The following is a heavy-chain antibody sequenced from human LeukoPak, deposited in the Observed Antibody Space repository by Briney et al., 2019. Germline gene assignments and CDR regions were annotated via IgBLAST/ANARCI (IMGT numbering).Heavy chain of an antibody. CDR2: ISGSGGST. CDR1: GFTFSTYS. J-gene: IGHJ4*02. CDR3: AKDGDYDYVWGSYRGVSFDY. Sequence: GGSLRLSCAAPGFTFSTYSMNWVRQAPGKGLEWVSAISGSGGSTYYADSVKGRFTISRDNSKNTLYLQMNSLRAEDTAVYYCAKDGDYDYVWGSYRGVSFDYWGQGTLVTVSS. D-gene: IGHD3-16*01. V-gene: IGHV3-23*01.